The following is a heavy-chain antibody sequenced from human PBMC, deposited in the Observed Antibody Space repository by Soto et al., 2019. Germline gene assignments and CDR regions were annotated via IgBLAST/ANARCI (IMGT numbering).Heavy chain of an antibody. J-gene: IGHJ4*02. CDR2: INHSGST. D-gene: IGHD3-10*01. Sequence: PSETLSLTCAVYGGSFSGYYWSWIRQPPGKGLEWIGEINHSGSTNHNPSLKSRVTMSVDTSKNQFSLKLSSVTAADTAVYYCARGKELLWFGELLSYWGQGTLVTVSS. CDR1: GGSFSGYY. CDR3: ARGKELLWFGELLSY. V-gene: IGHV4-34*01.